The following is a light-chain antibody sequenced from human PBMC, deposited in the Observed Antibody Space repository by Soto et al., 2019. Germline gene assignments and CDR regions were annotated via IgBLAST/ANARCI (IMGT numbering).Light chain of an antibody. Sequence: EIVLTQSPGTLSLSPGERATLSCRASQTLSSDYFAWYQQKPGQAPRLLIYFVSSRDTGIPDRFSGSGSGTDFTLTISRLEPEDFAVYYCQQYDTLPVTFGGGTKVEIK. CDR1: QTLSSDY. CDR3: QQYDTLPVT. V-gene: IGKV3-20*01. CDR2: FVS. J-gene: IGKJ4*01.